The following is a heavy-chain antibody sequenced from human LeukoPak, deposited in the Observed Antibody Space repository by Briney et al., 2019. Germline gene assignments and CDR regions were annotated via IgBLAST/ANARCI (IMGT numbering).Heavy chain of an antibody. CDR2: INHSGST. Sequence: PSETLSLTCAVYGGSFSGYYWSWIRQPPGKGLEWIGEINHSGSTNYNPSLKSRVTISVDTSKNQFSLKLSSVTAADTAVYYCARGSRRDGYSRIDYWGQGTLVTVSS. CDR3: ARGSRRDGYSRIDY. D-gene: IGHD5-24*01. J-gene: IGHJ4*02. V-gene: IGHV4-34*01. CDR1: GGSFSGYY.